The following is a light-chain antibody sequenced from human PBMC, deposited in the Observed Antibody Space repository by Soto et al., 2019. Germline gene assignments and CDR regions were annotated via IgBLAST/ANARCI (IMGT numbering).Light chain of an antibody. J-gene: IGKJ1*01. CDR2: SAS. Sequence: DTVLTQSPGTLSLTSGERATLSCRASQSISGTYFAWYQQKPGQSPRLLIYSASTSAPGIPDRFSGSGSGTDFTLTISRLEPEDFAVYYCQHYGSSPSTFGRGTKVEIK. V-gene: IGKV3-20*01. CDR3: QHYGSSPST. CDR1: QSISGTY.